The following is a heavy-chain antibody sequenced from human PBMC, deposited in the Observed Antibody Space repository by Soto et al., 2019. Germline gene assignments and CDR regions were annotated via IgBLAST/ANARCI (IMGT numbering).Heavy chain of an antibody. V-gene: IGHV4-59*02. CDR1: GVSVNTYD. CDR2: MYYSGST. D-gene: IGHD2-15*01. Sequence: SETLSLTCTFSGVSVNTYDWILIRQPPGKGLEWIGNMYYSGSTDFSPSLKSRVSMSVDTSKNQFSLKLNSVTAADTAVYFCARRYCRGGSCYSGFDYWGQGTLVTVPQ. CDR3: ARRYCRGGSCYSGFDY. J-gene: IGHJ4*02.